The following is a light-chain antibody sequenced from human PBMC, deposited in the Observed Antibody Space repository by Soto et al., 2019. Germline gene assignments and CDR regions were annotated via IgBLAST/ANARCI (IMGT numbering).Light chain of an antibody. V-gene: IGKV1-39*01. CDR3: QESYSTPFT. J-gene: IGKJ3*01. Sequence: DIYMTPTPSSLSASVGDRFTITCLASQSISSYLNWYQQKPGKAPKLLIYAAASLQSGVPSRFSGSGSGTDFTLTISSLQPEEFATYYRQESYSTPFTFGPGTKVDI. CDR2: AAA. CDR1: QSISSY.